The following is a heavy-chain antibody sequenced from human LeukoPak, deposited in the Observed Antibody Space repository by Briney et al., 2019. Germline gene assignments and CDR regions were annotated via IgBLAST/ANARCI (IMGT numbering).Heavy chain of an antibody. V-gene: IGHV3-23*01. CDR2: ISGSGGST. Sequence: QSGGSLRLSCAASGFTFSTYAMSWVRQAPGKGLEWVSAISGSGGSTYYADSVKGRFTISRDNAKNSLYLQMNSLRAEDTAVYYCARGFDDAFDIWGQGTMVTVSS. CDR1: GFTFSTYA. CDR3: ARGFDDAFDI. J-gene: IGHJ3*02.